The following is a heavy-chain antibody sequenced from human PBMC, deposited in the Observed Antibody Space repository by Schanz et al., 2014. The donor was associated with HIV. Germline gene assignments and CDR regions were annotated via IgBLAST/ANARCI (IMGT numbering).Heavy chain of an antibody. J-gene: IGHJ4*02. Sequence: QVQLVESGGGVVQPGRSLRLSCAVSGFTFSSSGMHWVRQAPGKGLEWVAVIWYDGSNKYYADSVKGRFTISRDNSNNTLYLQMNSXXXXDTALYYCARESGSYYFDYWGQGTLVTVSS. CDR2: IWYDGSNK. CDR1: GFTFSSSG. V-gene: IGHV3-33*01. CDR3: ARESGSYYFDY. D-gene: IGHD1-26*01.